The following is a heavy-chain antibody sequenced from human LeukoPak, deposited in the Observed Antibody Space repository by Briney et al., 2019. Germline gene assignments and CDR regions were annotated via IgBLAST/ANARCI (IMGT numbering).Heavy chain of an antibody. CDR1: GGTFSSYT. J-gene: IGHJ4*02. Sequence: SVKVSCKASGGTFSSYTISWVRQAPGQGLEWMGRIIPILGIANYAQKFQGRVTITADKSTSTAYMELSSLRSEDTAVYSCATLGSTNEYYWGQGTLVTVAS. CDR3: ATLGSTNEYY. CDR2: IIPILGIA. D-gene: IGHD3-16*01. V-gene: IGHV1-69*02.